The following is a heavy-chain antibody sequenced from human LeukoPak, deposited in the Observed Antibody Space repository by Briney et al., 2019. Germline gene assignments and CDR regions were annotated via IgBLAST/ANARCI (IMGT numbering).Heavy chain of an antibody. CDR3: ASSRHRYYYYYYMDV. V-gene: IGHV4-4*09. J-gene: IGHJ6*03. Sequence: KASETLSLTCTVSGGSISSYYWSWIRQPPGKGLEWIGYIYTSGSTNYTPSLKSRVTISVDTSKNQFSLKLSSVTAADTAVYYCASSRHRYYYYYYMDVWGKGTTVTVSS. D-gene: IGHD6-13*01. CDR1: GGSISSYY. CDR2: IYTSGST.